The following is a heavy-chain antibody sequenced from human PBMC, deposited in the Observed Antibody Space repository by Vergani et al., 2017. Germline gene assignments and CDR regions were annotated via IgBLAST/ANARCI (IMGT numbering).Heavy chain of an antibody. CDR1: GFTFGDYA. D-gene: IGHD5-12*01. CDR3: TREWMRGDY. CDR2: IRSKAYGGTT. J-gene: IGHJ4*02. V-gene: IGHV3-49*04. Sequence: EVQLVESGGGLVQPGRSLRLSCTASGFTFGDYAMSWVRQAPGKGLEGVGFIRSKAYGGTTEYAASVKGRFTISRDDSKSIAYLQMNSLKTEDTAVYYCTREWMRGDYWGQGTLVTVSS.